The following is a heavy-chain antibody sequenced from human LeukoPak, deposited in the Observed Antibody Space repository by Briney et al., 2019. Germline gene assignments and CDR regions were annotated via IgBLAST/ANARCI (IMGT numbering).Heavy chain of an antibody. J-gene: IGHJ6*03. CDR2: IYTSVST. D-gene: IGHD3-16*02. CDR3: ASLSRDYYYMDV. V-gene: IGHV4-61*02. CDR1: GGSLSSGSYY. Sequence: SHTLSLICSVSGGSLSSGSYYWSWIRQPAGKGLEWIGLIYTSVSTNYNPSLKSRVAISVDTSKNQFSLKLNSVTAADTAVYYCASLSRDYYYMDVWGKGTTVTVSS.